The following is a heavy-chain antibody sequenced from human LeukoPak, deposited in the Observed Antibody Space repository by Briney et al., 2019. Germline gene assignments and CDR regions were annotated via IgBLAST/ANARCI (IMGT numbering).Heavy chain of an antibody. V-gene: IGHV4-59*01. Sequence: SETLSLTCTVSGGSISSYYWSWIRQPPGKGLEWIGYIYYSGSTNYNPSLKSRVTISVDTSKNQFSLKLSSVTAADTAVYYCARVQRGPITIFGVKGYFDYWGQGTLVTVSS. CDR3: ARVQRGPITIFGVKGYFDY. CDR1: GGSISSYY. CDR2: IYYSGST. J-gene: IGHJ4*02. D-gene: IGHD3-3*01.